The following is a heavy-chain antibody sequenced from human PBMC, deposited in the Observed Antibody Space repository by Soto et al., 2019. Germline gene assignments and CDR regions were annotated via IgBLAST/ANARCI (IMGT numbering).Heavy chain of an antibody. CDR2: IYHSGST. V-gene: IGHV4-38-2*01. CDR3: ARLPPVRYFDY. Sequence: GALSLTCAVSDYSINGDYYWGWIRQPPGKGLEWIGSIYHSGSTYYNPSLKSRVTISVDTSKNQFSLKVTSVTAADTAVYYCARLPPVRYFDYWGQVPLFTVPS. J-gene: IGHJ4*02. CDR1: DYSINGDYY. D-gene: IGHD3-9*01.